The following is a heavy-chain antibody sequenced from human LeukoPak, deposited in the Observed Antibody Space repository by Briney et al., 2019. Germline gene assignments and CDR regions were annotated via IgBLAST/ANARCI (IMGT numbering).Heavy chain of an antibody. CDR1: GFTFSSSN. V-gene: IGHV3-21*01. CDR2: ISSSSTYI. D-gene: IGHD1-26*01. CDR3: AKYSGTYRDY. J-gene: IGHJ4*02. Sequence: GGSLRLSCAASGFTFSSSNMNWVRQAPGGGLEWVSSISSSSTYIFYADSVKGRFTISRDNAKNSLYLQMNSLRAEDTAVYYCAKYSGTYRDYWGQGTLVIVSS.